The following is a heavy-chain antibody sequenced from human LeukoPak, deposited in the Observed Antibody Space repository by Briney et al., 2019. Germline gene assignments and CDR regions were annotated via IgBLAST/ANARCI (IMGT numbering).Heavy chain of an antibody. Sequence: GGSLRLSCAASGFTVSSNYMSWVRQAPWKGLEWVSVIYSGGSTYYADSVKGRFTISRDNSKNTLYLQMNSLRAEDTAVYYCAREQSTYYEDYYYYMDVWGKGTTVTVSS. CDR3: AREQSTYYEDYYYYMDV. V-gene: IGHV3-53*01. J-gene: IGHJ6*03. CDR1: GFTVSSNY. D-gene: IGHD3-3*01. CDR2: IYSGGST.